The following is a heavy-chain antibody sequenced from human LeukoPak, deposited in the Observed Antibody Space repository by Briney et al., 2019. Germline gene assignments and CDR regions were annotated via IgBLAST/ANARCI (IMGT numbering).Heavy chain of an antibody. D-gene: IGHD1-26*01. CDR1: GHTFTSYD. Sequence: ASVKVSCKASGHTFTSYDINWVRQATGQGLEWMGWMYPNSGNTGYAQKFQGRVTSTRNTSISTAYMELSSLRSEDTAVYYCARGSRYSGSYFFHYWGQGTLVTVSS. CDR2: MYPNSGNT. V-gene: IGHV1-8*03. CDR3: ARGSRYSGSYFFHY. J-gene: IGHJ4*02.